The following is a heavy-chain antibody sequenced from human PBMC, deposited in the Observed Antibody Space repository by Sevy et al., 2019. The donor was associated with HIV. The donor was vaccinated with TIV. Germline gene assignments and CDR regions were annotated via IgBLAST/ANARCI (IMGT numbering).Heavy chain of an antibody. Sequence: GGSLRLSCAASGFTFSDYYMSWIRQAPGKGLEWVSYISSSSYTNYPDSVKGRLTISRENAKNSLYLQMNSLRAEDTAVYYCASTGRAFDIWGQGTMVTVSS. CDR1: GFTFSDYY. CDR2: ISSSSYT. CDR3: ASTGRAFDI. V-gene: IGHV3-11*06. J-gene: IGHJ3*02.